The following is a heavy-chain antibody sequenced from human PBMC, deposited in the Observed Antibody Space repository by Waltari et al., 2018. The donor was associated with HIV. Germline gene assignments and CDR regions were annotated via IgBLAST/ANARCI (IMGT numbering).Heavy chain of an antibody. Sequence: QVHLVQSGPEVRRPGASVTVSCKASAYTFTDYYIHWVRQAPGEGPEWLGRIDPRTGEAVYAPTVQGHVTMTRDTALTTAYLDLTTLKSDDTAVYFCARGEAVTLMSIPPGYRLDFWGQGTLVTVSS. V-gene: IGHV1-2*06. CDR1: AYTFTDYY. J-gene: IGHJ4*02. CDR3: ARGEAVTLMSIPPGYRLDF. D-gene: IGHD2-15*01. CDR2: IDPRTGEA.